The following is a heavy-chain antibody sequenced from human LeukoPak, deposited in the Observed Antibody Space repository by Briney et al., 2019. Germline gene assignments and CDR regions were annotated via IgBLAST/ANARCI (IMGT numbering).Heavy chain of an antibody. CDR3: AKDSTAAAGGVFDY. D-gene: IGHD6-13*01. J-gene: IGHJ4*02. CDR2: ISWNSGRI. V-gene: IGHV3-9*03. Sequence: PGRSLRLSCAASGFTFDDYAMRWVRQAPGKGLEWVSGISWNSGRIGYADSVKGRFTISRDNAKNSLYLQMNSLRAEDMALYYCAKDSTAAAGGVFDYWGQGTLVTVSS. CDR1: GFTFDDYA.